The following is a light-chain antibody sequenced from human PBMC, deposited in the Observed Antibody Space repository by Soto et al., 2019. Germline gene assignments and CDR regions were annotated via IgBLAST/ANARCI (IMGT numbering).Light chain of an antibody. CDR1: QSVRSY. CDR2: DTS. CDR3: QQLDSYPIT. V-gene: IGKV3-11*01. J-gene: IGKJ5*01. Sequence: EIVLTQSPATLSLSPGERATLSCRASQSVRSYLAWYQQKPGQPPRLLIYDTSNRATGIPARFSGSGYGTDFTLTISSLDPEDFATYYCQQLDSYPITFGQGTRLEIK.